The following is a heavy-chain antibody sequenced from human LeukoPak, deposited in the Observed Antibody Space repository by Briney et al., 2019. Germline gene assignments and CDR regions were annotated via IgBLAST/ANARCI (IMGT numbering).Heavy chain of an antibody. CDR3: AKDPTMIVVVIPDY. J-gene: IGHJ4*02. V-gene: IGHV3-23*01. D-gene: IGHD3-22*01. CDR1: GFTFSSYA. Sequence: QPGGSLRLSCAASGFTFSSYAMSWVCQAPGKGLEWVSAISGSGGSTYYADSVKGRFTISRDNSKNTLYLQMNSLRAEDTAVYYCAKDPTMIVVVIPDYWGQGTLVTVSS. CDR2: ISGSGGST.